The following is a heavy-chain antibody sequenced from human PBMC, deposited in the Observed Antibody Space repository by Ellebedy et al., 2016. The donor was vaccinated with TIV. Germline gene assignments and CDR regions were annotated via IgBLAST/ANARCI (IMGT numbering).Heavy chain of an antibody. CDR1: GYTFTGYY. CDR2: INPSGGST. Sequence: AASVKVSCKASGYTFTGYYMHWVRQAPGQGLEWMGIINPSGGSTSYAQKFQGRVTMTRDTSTSTVYMELSSLRSEDTAVYYCAREGPEPTLHSGSLFPYGMDVWGQGTTVTVSS. CDR3: AREGPEPTLHSGSLFPYGMDV. D-gene: IGHD1-26*01. J-gene: IGHJ6*02. V-gene: IGHV1-46*01.